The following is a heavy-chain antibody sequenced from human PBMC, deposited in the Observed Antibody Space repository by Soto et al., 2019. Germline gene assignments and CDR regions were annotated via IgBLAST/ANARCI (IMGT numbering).Heavy chain of an antibody. V-gene: IGHV3-48*01. D-gene: IGHD3-3*01. CDR2: ISSSSFTI. Sequence: ESGGRLVQPGGSLRLSCAASGFTFSDYSMNWVRQAPGRGLEGVSYISSSSFTIHYADSVEGRFGISRDNSKNSPYLQMNSLRAEDTAVYYCARDYNDFWSGPFDYWGQGALVTVSS. J-gene: IGHJ4*02. CDR1: GFTFSDYS. CDR3: ARDYNDFWSGPFDY.